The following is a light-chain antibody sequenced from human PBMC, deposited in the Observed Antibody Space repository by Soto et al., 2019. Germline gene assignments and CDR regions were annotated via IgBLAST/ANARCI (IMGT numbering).Light chain of an antibody. Sequence: SALTQPASVSGSPGQSITISCTGTSSDVGGYNYVSWYQQHPGKAPKLMIYDVSNRPSGVSNRFSGSKSGNTASLTISGLQAEDEADYYCGSYTSSSTLLYVFGTGTKVTVL. V-gene: IGLV2-14*01. CDR2: DVS. CDR1: SSDVGGYNY. CDR3: GSYTSSSTLLYV. J-gene: IGLJ1*01.